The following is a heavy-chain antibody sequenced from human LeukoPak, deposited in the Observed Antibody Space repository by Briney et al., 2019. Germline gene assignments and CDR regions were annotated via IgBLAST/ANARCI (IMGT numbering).Heavy chain of an antibody. CDR1: GGSISSGDYY. Sequence: SETLSLTCTVSGGSISSGDYYWSWIRQPPGKGLEWIGYIYYSGSTYYNPSLKSRVTISVDTSKNQFSLKLSSVTAADTAVYYCARGPDLAPFDYWGQGTLVTVSS. D-gene: IGHD1-14*01. CDR2: IYYSGST. J-gene: IGHJ4*02. V-gene: IGHV4-30-4*01. CDR3: ARGPDLAPFDY.